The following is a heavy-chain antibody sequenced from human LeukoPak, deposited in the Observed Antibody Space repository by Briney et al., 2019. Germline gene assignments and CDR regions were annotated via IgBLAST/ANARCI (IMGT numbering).Heavy chain of an antibody. Sequence: SETLSLTCTVSGGSISSSSYYWGWIRQPPGKGLEWIGSIYYSGSTYYNPSLKSRVTISVDTSKNQFSLKLSSVTAADTAVYYCARREWGGGSCCPTDAFDIWGQGTMVTVSS. CDR1: GGSISSSSYY. CDR2: IYYSGST. J-gene: IGHJ3*02. CDR3: ARREWGGGSCCPTDAFDI. V-gene: IGHV4-39*07. D-gene: IGHD2-15*01.